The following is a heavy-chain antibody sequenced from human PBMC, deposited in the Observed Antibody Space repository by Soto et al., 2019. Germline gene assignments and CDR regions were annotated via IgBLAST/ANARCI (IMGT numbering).Heavy chain of an antibody. CDR3: AHIPNYQYDWFDP. CDR2: IYWDDDK. J-gene: IGHJ5*02. Sequence: QITLKESGPTLVKPTQTLTLTCTFSGFSLTTRGVGVGWIRQPPGKALECLALIYWDDDKRYSPSLQSRLSITKDTSTHQVVLTMTNVDPVDTATYYCAHIPNYQYDWFDPWGQGTLVSVSS. CDR1: GFSLTTRGVG. D-gene: IGHD3-16*01. V-gene: IGHV2-5*02.